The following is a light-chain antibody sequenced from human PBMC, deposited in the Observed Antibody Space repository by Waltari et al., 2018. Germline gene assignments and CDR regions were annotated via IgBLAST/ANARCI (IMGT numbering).Light chain of an antibody. V-gene: IGKV3D-15*01. CDR3: QQYNRWPPIT. J-gene: IGKJ5*01. CDR1: LIVFSN. CDR2: EAS. Sequence: EIVMTQSPATLSVSPGETATLPCRASLIVFSNVAWYQEKPGQAPRLLIYEASIRATGTSARFRGSGSGTEFTLTISSVQSEDSAVYYCQQYNRWPPITFGQGTRLEIK.